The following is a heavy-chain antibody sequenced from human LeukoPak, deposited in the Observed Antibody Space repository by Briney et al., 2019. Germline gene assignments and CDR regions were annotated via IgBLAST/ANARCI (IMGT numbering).Heavy chain of an antibody. D-gene: IGHD1-14*01. CDR1: GYTFTDYY. J-gene: IGHJ3*02. V-gene: IGHV1-2*02. Sequence: SVKVSCKSSGYTFTDYYVHWVRQAPGQGLEWMGWINTHSGGTNYAQKFQGRVTMTRDTSISTAYMELSRLRSDDTAVYYCARRPPTGGAFDIWGQGTMVTVSS. CDR2: INTHSGGT. CDR3: ARRPPTGGAFDI.